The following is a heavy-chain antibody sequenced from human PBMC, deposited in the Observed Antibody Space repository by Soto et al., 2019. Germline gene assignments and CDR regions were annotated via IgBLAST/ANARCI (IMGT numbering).Heavy chain of an antibody. V-gene: IGHV4-31*03. J-gene: IGHJ6*02. D-gene: IGHD6-6*01. CDR2: IYYSGST. Sequence: SETLSLTCTVSGGSISSGGYFWSWIRQHLGKGLEWIGFIYYSGSTYYNPSLKSRVTISVDTSKNQFSLKLSSVTAADTAVYYCAREGAAPYYYYGMDVWGQGTTVTVSS. CDR1: GGSISSGGYF. CDR3: AREGAAPYYYYGMDV.